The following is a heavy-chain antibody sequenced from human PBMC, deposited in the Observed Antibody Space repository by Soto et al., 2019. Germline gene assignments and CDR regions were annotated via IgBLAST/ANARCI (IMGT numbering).Heavy chain of an antibody. J-gene: IGHJ4*02. D-gene: IGHD6-13*01. Sequence: SGPTLVNPTQTLTMTCTFSGFSLSTSGVGVGWIRQPPGEALEWLALIYWDDDKRYSPSLKTRLTITKDTSKNQVVLTMTNMDPVDTATYYCAHRRSNSWYFDYWGQGTLVTVSS. CDR3: AHRRSNSWYFDY. CDR1: GFSLSTSGVG. V-gene: IGHV2-5*02. CDR2: IYWDDDK.